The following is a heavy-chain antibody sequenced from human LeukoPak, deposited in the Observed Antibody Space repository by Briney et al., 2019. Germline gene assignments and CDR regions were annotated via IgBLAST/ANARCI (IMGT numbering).Heavy chain of an antibody. V-gene: IGHV1-46*01. CDR3: ARVGYGYDFWSGYSDY. D-gene: IGHD3-3*01. J-gene: IGHJ4*02. Sequence: RASVKVSCKASGYTFTSYYMHWVRQAPGQGLEWMGIINPSGGSTSYARKFQGRVTMTRDTSTSTVYMELSSLRSEDTAVYYCARVGYGYDFWSGYSDYWGQGTLVTVSS. CDR2: INPSGGST. CDR1: GYTFTSYY.